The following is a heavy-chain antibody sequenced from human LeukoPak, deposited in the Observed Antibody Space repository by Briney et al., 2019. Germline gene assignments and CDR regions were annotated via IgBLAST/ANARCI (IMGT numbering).Heavy chain of an antibody. D-gene: IGHD5-24*01. CDR1: GGTFSDYA. J-gene: IGHJ4*02. CDR2: IIPKFSTT. Sequence: SVKVSCKASGGTFSDYAFNWVRQAPGQGLEWMGNIIPKFSTTNYAQNFQDKVTITADESTATAYLELNSLRSEDTAIFYCARERDAIIDFWGQGTLITVSS. V-gene: IGHV1-69*13. CDR3: ARERDAIIDF.